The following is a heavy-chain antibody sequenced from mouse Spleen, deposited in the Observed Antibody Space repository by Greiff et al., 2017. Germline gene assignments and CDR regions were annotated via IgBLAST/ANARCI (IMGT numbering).Heavy chain of an antibody. CDR1: GFTFSSYG. J-gene: IGHJ2*01. Sequence: EVKLVESGGDLVKPGGSLKLSCAASGFTFSSYGMSWVRQTPDKRLEWVATISSGGSYTYYPDSVKGRFTISRDNAKNTLYLQMSSLKSEDTAMYYCARHGKSYYFDYWGQGTTLTVSS. V-gene: IGHV5-6*02. CDR3: ARHGKSYYFDY. CDR2: ISSGGSYT. D-gene: IGHD1-3*01.